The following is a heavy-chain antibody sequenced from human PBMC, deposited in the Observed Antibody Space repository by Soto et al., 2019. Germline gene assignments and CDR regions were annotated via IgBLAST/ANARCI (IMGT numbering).Heavy chain of an antibody. CDR3: VLVVAATSDAFDI. CDR2: IIPILGIA. J-gene: IGHJ3*02. V-gene: IGHV1-69*02. CDR1: GGTFSSYT. D-gene: IGHD2-15*01. Sequence: QVQLVQSGAEVKKPGSSVKVSCKASGGTFSSYTISWVRQAPGQGLEWMGRIIPILGIANYAQKVQGRVTITADKSTSTAYMELSSLRSEDTAVYYCVLVVAATSDAFDIWGQGTMVTVSS.